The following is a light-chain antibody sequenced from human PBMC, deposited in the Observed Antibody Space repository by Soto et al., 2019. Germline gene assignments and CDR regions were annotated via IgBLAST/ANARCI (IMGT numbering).Light chain of an antibody. V-gene: IGKV3-20*01. CDR2: GAS. Sequence: DIVLTQSPGSLSLSPGERATLSCRASQSVDSSFFAWYQQKPGQAPRLLIYGASKRATGTPDRFSGSGSGKDLTPTITRLEAEDFAVYYCQQYVSSVTFGQGTKVEIK. CDR3: QQYVSSVT. CDR1: QSVDSSF. J-gene: IGKJ1*01.